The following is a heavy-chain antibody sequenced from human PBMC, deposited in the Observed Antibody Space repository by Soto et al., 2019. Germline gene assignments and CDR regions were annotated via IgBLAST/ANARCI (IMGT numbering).Heavy chain of an antibody. D-gene: IGHD6-13*01. CDR1: GYTFTSYY. V-gene: IGHV1-46*03. J-gene: IGHJ3*02. Sequence: ASVKVSCKASGYTFTSYYMHWVRQAPGQGLEWMGIINPSGGSTSYAQKFQGRVTMTRDTSTSTVYMELSSLRSEDTAVYYCAREGPGYSSSWLPDPDAFDIWGQGTMLTVSS. CDR3: AREGPGYSSSWLPDPDAFDI. CDR2: INPSGGST.